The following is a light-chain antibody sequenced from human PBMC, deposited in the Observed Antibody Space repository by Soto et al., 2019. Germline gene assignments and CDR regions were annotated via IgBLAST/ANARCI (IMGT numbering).Light chain of an antibody. CDR1: QSIATY. Sequence: EIVLTQSPGTLSLSPGERATLSCRASQSIATYLAWYQQKPGQAPRLLMYAASSRATGIPDRFSGSGSGTDFTLIISSLQPEDFATYYCLQHNSYLWTFGQGTKVEIK. CDR3: LQHNSYLWT. J-gene: IGKJ1*01. CDR2: AAS. V-gene: IGKV3-20*01.